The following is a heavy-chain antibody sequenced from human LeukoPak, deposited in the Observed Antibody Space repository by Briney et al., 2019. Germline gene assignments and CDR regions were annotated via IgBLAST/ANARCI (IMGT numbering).Heavy chain of an antibody. Sequence: PSETLSLTCAVYGGSFSGYYWSWIRQPPGKGLEWIGRIYTSGSTNYNPSLKSRVTISVDTSKNQFSLKLSSVTAADTAVYYCARVVYCGGDCYSDYFDYWGQGTLVTVSS. J-gene: IGHJ4*02. V-gene: IGHV4-4*08. CDR3: ARVVYCGGDCYSDYFDY. D-gene: IGHD2-21*02. CDR2: IYTSGST. CDR1: GGSFSGYY.